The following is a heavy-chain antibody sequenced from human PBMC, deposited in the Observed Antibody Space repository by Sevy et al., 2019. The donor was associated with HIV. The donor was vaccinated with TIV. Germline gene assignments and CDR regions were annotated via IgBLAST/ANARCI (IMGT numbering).Heavy chain of an antibody. J-gene: IGHJ5*02. CDR2: IIAISGAT. CDR1: GVTFSCYS. CDR3: ARDRDRGYFDP. Sequence: ASVKVSCKASGVTFSCYSISWLRQAPGQGLEWMGGIIAISGATNYLQRFQGRITITADVSTRTVYMELRSLRIEDTAIYFCARDRDRGYFDPWGQGTLVTVSS. D-gene: IGHD6-13*01. V-gene: IGHV1-69*13.